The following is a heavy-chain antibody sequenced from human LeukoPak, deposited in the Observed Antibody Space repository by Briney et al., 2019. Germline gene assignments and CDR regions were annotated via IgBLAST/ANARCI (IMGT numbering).Heavy chain of an antibody. J-gene: IGHJ4*02. Sequence: PGGSLRLSCAASGFIFSSYTMSWVRQAPGKGLEWVSAIIGSGANTYYADSVRGRFTISRDNSKNTLYLQMNSLRAEDTAVYYCAKDHTWIQVWVEYWGQGTLVTVSS. CDR2: IIGSGANT. D-gene: IGHD5-18*01. V-gene: IGHV3-23*01. CDR1: GFIFSSYT. CDR3: AKDHTWIQVWVEY.